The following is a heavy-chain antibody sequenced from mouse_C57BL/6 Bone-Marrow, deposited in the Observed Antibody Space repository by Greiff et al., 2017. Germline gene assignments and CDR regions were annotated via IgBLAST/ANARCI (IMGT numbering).Heavy chain of an antibody. CDR1: GYTFTSYR. J-gene: IGHJ2*01. CDR2: IHPNSGST. V-gene: IGHV1-64*01. Sequence: QVQLPQPGAELVKPGASVKLSCKASGYTFTSYRMHWVKQRPGQGLEWIGMIHPNSGSTNYNEKFKSKATLTVDKSSSTAYMQLSSRRSEDAAVYYCARGGSSYCFDYWGKGTTLTVSS. D-gene: IGHD1-1*01. CDR3: ARGGSSYCFDY.